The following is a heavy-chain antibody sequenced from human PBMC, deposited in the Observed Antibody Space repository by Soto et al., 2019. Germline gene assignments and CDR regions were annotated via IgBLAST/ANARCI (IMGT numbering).Heavy chain of an antibody. J-gene: IGHJ4*02. CDR2: INHSGST. CDR1: GGSFSGYY. CDR3: ARGWGRIFDY. Sequence: QVQLQQWGAGLLKPSETLSLTCAVYGGSFSGYYWNWIRQPPGKGLEWIGEINHSGSTNYNPSLKSRVTLSEDTSKSHFSLKLSSVTAAHTAVYYCARGWGRIFDYWGQGTLVTVSS. V-gene: IGHV4-34*01. D-gene: IGHD7-27*01.